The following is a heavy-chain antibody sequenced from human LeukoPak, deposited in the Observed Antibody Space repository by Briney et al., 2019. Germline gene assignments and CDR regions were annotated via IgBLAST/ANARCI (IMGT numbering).Heavy chain of an antibody. CDR1: GYSFTSYW. Sequence: GESLKISCKGSGYSFTSYWIGWVRQMPGKGLEWVGIIYPGDSDTRYSPSFQGQVTISADKSISTAYLQWSSLKASDTAMYYCAREYSSSSYWFDPWGQGTLVTVSS. V-gene: IGHV5-51*01. J-gene: IGHJ5*02. CDR2: IYPGDSDT. D-gene: IGHD6-13*01. CDR3: AREYSSSSYWFDP.